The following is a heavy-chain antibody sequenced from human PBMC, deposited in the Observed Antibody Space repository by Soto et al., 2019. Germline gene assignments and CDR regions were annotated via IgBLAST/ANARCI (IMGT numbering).Heavy chain of an antibody. CDR1: GGSISSGGYS. V-gene: IGHV4-30-2*01. D-gene: IGHD3-22*01. J-gene: IGHJ4*02. Sequence: QLQLQESGSGLVKPSQTLSLTCAVSGGSISSGGYSWSWIRQPPGKGLEWIGYIYHSGSTYYNPSLKSRVTISVDRSKNQFSLKLSSVTAADTAVYYCARSDSSGYYGGGHFDYWGQGTLVTVSS. CDR3: ARSDSSGYYGGGHFDY. CDR2: IYHSGST.